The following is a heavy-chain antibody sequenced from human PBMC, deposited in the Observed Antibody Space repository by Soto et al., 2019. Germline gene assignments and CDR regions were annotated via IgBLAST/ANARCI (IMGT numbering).Heavy chain of an antibody. CDR2: ISGGGDAT. V-gene: IGHV3-23*01. Sequence: EVQLLESGGDSVQPGGSVRLSCAGSGFTFINYAMNWVRQAPGKGLEWVSTISGGGDATFFADSVRGRFTFSRDNSKNTVTLQMNSLVVDDTAVYYCARKVVGSTSRPDYWYFDVWGRGTLVTVSS. D-gene: IGHD2-21*01. CDR3: ARKVVGSTSRPDYWYFDV. J-gene: IGHJ2*01. CDR1: GFTFINYA.